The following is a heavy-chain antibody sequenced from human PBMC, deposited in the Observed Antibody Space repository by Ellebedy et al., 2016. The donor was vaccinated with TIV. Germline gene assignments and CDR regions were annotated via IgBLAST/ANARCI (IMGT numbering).Heavy chain of an antibody. Sequence: GESLKISCVVSRFTINTNYMSWVRQAPGKGLERVSVISVGGSTYYADSVKGRFTISRDNSRNTLFLQMNGLRAEDTAVYYCAGETFNDVDLDLWGLFDIWGQGTTVTVSS. CDR3: AGETFNDVDLDLWGLFDI. D-gene: IGHD1-7*01. CDR1: RFTINTNY. J-gene: IGHJ3*02. V-gene: IGHV3-66*01. CDR2: ISVGGST.